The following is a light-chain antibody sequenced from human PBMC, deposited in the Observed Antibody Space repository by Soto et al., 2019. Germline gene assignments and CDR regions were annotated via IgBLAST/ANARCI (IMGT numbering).Light chain of an antibody. CDR3: QQYGSSPRT. Sequence: EIVLTQSPGTLSLSPGERATLSCRASQSVSSSYLAWYQQKPGQAPRLLIYDASSSATGIPDRFSGSGSGIELTLTISRLEPEDFAVYYCQQYGSSPRTFGKETKVEIK. V-gene: IGKV3-20*01. J-gene: IGKJ1*01. CDR1: QSVSSSY. CDR2: DAS.